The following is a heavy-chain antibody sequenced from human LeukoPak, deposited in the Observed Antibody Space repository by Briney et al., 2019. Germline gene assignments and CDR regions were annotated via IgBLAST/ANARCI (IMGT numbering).Heavy chain of an antibody. Sequence: GESLKISCKGSGYSFTSYWINLVRQMPGKGLEWMGRIDPSDSYTNYSPSFQGHVTISADKSISTAYLQWSGLKASDTAMYYCARRDGFGAIDFAFDIWGQGTMVTVSS. CDR1: GYSFTSYW. V-gene: IGHV5-10-1*01. D-gene: IGHD3-10*01. CDR3: ARRDGFGAIDFAFDI. J-gene: IGHJ3*02. CDR2: IDPSDSYT.